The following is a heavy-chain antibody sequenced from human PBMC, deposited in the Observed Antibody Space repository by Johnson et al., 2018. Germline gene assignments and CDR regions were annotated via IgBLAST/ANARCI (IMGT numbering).Heavy chain of an antibody. Sequence: QVQLVQSGGGVVQPGRSLRLSCAASGFTFSGFGMHWVRQAPGKGLEWLALISYDGSNKYYADSVKGRFTISRDSSKNTLYLQMSSLRAEDRAVYYFARQYYYDSSGDYYGAFDIWGQGTMVTVSS. CDR2: ISYDGSNK. CDR1: GFTFSGFG. V-gene: IGHV3-30*03. CDR3: ARQYYYDSSGDYYGAFDI. D-gene: IGHD3-22*01. J-gene: IGHJ3*02.